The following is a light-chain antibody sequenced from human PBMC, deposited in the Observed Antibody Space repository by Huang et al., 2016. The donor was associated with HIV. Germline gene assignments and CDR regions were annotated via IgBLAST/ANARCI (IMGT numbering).Light chain of an antibody. V-gene: IGKV1-39*01. CDR2: AAS. CDR3: QQSYNTSWT. CDR1: QNINSV. J-gene: IGKJ1*01. Sequence: DIQLTQSPSSLSASVGDRVTITCRASQNINSVLNWYKQTPGKAPNLLIYAASSLQSVVPSRFSGSGSGTDFTLTISGLQPVDLGTYYCQQSYNTSWTFGQGTTVEIK.